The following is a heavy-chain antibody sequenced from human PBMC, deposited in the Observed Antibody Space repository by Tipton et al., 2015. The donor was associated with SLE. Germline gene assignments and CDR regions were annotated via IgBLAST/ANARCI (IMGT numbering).Heavy chain of an antibody. Sequence: GLVKPSETLSLTCVVSGGSFSGYYWSWIRQPPGKGLEWIGEINHSGSTNYNPSLKSRVTISVDTSKNQFSLKLRSVTAADTAVYYCARGIKGSGSYYNVPFDYWGQGTLVTVSS. D-gene: IGHD3-10*01. CDR1: GGSFSGYY. J-gene: IGHJ4*02. CDR3: ARGIKGSGSYYNVPFDY. V-gene: IGHV4-34*01. CDR2: INHSGST.